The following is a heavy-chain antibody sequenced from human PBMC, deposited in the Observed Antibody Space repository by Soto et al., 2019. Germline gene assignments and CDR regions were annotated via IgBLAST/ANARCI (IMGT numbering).Heavy chain of an antibody. CDR2: IYWDDDK. V-gene: IGHV2-5*02. Sequence: QVTFKESGPPLVKPTQTLTLTCTFSGFSLTTSGVGVGWIRQPPGKDLEWLALIYWDDDKRYSPSLKNRLTITKDTSKNQVVLTMINMDPVDTATYYCAQTYFYDNSGYFEGLEYFLHWGQGTLVTVSS. D-gene: IGHD6-19*01. CDR3: AQTYFYDNSGYFEGLEYFLH. J-gene: IGHJ1*01. CDR1: GFSLTTSGVG.